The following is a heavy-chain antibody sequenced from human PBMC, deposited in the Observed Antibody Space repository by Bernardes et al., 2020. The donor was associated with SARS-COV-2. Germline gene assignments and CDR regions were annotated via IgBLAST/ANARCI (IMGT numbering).Heavy chain of an antibody. V-gene: IGHV3-48*01. CDR3: AREGDPVFKKGGVIVIAGPYYFDY. Sequence: VGSLRLSCAASGFTFSSYSMNWVRQAPGKGLEWVSYISSSSSTIYYADSVKGRFTISRDNAKNSLYLQMNSLRAEDTAVYYCAREGDPVFKKGGVIVIAGPYYFDYWGQGTLVTVSS. CDR2: ISSSSSTI. CDR1: GFTFSSYS. J-gene: IGHJ4*02. D-gene: IGHD3-16*02.